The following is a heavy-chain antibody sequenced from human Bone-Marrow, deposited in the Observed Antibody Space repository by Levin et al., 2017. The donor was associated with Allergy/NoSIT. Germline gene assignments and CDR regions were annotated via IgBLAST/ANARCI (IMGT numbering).Heavy chain of an antibody. CDR3: ARGYYYDSSGYPH. D-gene: IGHD3-22*01. CDR2: IIPILGIA. V-gene: IGHV1-69*04. J-gene: IGHJ4*02. CDR1: GGTFSSYA. Sequence: SVKVSCKASGGTFSSYAISWVRQAPGQGLEWMGRIIPILGIANYAQKFQGRVTITADKSTSTAYMELSSLRSEDTAVYYCARGYYYDSSGYPHWGQGTLVTVSS.